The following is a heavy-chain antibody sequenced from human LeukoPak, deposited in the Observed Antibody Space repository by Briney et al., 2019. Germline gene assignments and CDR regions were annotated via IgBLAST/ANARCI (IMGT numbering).Heavy chain of an antibody. D-gene: IGHD1-26*01. CDR1: GGSISSSSYY. J-gene: IGHJ4*02. Sequence: SETLSLTCTVSGGSISSSSYYWGWIRQPPGKGLEWIGSIYYSGSTYYNPSLKSRVTISVDTSKNQFSLKLSSVTAADTAVYYCARGSAGSYYDDYFDYWGQGTLVTVSS. CDR2: IYYSGST. CDR3: ARGSAGSYYDDYFDY. V-gene: IGHV4-39*07.